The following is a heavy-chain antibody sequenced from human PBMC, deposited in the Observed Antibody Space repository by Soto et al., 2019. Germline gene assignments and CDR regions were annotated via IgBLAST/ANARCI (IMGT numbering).Heavy chain of an antibody. Sequence: PGGSLRLSCAASGFTFSRYGMHWVRQAPGKGLEWVAVISYDGSNKDYGDSVKGRFTISRDNSKNTLYLQMNSLRAEDTAVYYCAKDYNWEPYYFDYWGQGTRVTVSS. CDR3: AKDYNWEPYYFDY. J-gene: IGHJ4*02. D-gene: IGHD1-20*01. CDR2: ISYDGSNK. CDR1: GFTFSRYG. V-gene: IGHV3-30*18.